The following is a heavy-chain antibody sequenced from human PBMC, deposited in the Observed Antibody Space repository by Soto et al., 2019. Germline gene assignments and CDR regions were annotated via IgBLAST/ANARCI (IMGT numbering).Heavy chain of an antibody. CDR2: ISGSGGST. Sequence: EVQLLESGGGLVQPGGSLRLSCAASGFTFSSYAMSWVRQAPGKVLEWVSAISGSGGSTYYADSVKGRFTISRDNSKNTLYLQMNSLRAEDTAVYYCAKDDDYVWGSTGYWGQGTLVTVSS. J-gene: IGHJ4*02. CDR1: GFTFSSYA. D-gene: IGHD3-16*01. V-gene: IGHV3-23*01. CDR3: AKDDDYVWGSTGY.